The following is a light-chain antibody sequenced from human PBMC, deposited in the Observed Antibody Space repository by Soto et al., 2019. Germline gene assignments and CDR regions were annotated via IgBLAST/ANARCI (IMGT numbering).Light chain of an antibody. CDR3: QQYGSSRK. Sequence: EIVLTQSPCTLSLSPGERATLSCRASQTVSSSYLAWYQQKPGQAPRLLIYGASSRATGIPDRFSGSGSGTDFTLTISRLEPEDFAVYYCQQYGSSRKFGQGNKVEIK. CDR2: GAS. CDR1: QTVSSSY. V-gene: IGKV3-20*01. J-gene: IGKJ1*01.